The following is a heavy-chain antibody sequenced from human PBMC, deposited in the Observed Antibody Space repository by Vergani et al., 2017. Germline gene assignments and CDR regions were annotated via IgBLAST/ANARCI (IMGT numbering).Heavy chain of an antibody. D-gene: IGHD3-10*01. V-gene: IGHV4-34*01. CDR1: GGSFSGYY. J-gene: IGHJ4*02. CDR2: IYYSGST. CDR3: ARFASSGYFDY. Sequence: QVQLQQWGAGLLKPSETLSLTCAVYGGSFSGYYWSWIRQHPGKGLEWIGYIYYSGSTYYNPSLKSRVTISVDTSKNQFSLKLSSVTAADTAVYYCARFASSGYFDYWGQGTLVTVSS.